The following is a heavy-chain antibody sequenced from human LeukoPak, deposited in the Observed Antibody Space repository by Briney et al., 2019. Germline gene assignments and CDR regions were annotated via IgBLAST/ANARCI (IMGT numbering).Heavy chain of an antibody. CDR2: IYHSGST. CDR1: GGSISSSNW. J-gene: IGHJ6*02. D-gene: IGHD3-3*01. CDR3: ARNHYDFWSGYYYGYYYYGMDV. V-gene: IGHV4-4*02. Sequence: SETLSLTCAVSGGSISSSNWWSWVRQPPGKGLEWIGEIYHSGSTNYNPSLKSRVTISVDKSKNQFSLKLSSVTAADTAVYYCARNHYDFWSGYYYGYYYYGMDVWGQGTTVTVSS.